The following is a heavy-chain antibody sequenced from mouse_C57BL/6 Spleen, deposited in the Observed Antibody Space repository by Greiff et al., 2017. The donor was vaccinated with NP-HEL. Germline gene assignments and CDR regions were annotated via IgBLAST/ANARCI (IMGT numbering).Heavy chain of an antibody. CDR2: IYPGDGDT. D-gene: IGHD1-1*01. CDR3: ARGDYGSTHLDV. Sequence: VQLQQSGPELVKPGASVKISCKASGYAFSSSWMNWVKQRPGKGLEWIGRIYPGDGDTNYNGKFKGKATLTADKSSSTAYMQLSSLTSEDSAVYFCARGDYGSTHLDVWGTGTTVTVSS. V-gene: IGHV1-82*01. J-gene: IGHJ1*03. CDR1: GYAFSSSW.